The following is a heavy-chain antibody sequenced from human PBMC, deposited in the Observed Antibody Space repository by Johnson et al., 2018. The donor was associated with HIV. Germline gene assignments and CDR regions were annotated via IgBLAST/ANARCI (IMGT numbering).Heavy chain of an antibody. D-gene: IGHD6-25*01. Sequence: QVQLVESGGGLVKPGGSLRLSCAASGFSFSDYYMSWIRQAPGKGLERVSYISSSGSTIYYADSVKGRFTISRDNAKNSLYLQMNSLRTEDTALYYCASGAAPDAFDIWGQGTMVTVSS. CDR2: ISSSGSTI. J-gene: IGHJ3*02. V-gene: IGHV3-11*01. CDR3: ASGAAPDAFDI. CDR1: GFSFSDYY.